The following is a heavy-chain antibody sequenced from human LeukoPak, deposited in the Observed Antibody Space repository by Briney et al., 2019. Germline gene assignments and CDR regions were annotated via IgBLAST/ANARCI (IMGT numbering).Heavy chain of an antibody. D-gene: IGHD2-21*02. Sequence: PGGSLRLSCAASGFTFSSYAMHWVRQAPGKGLEWVAVISYDGSNKYYADSVKGRFTISRDNSKNTLYLQMNSLRAEDTAVYYCAREEVVVTTDAFDIWGQGTMVTVSS. V-gene: IGHV3-30-3*01. CDR2: ISYDGSNK. J-gene: IGHJ3*02. CDR3: AREEVVVTTDAFDI. CDR1: GFTFSSYA.